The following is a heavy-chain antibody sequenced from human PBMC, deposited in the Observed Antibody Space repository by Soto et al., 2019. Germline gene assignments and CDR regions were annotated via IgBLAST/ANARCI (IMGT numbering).Heavy chain of an antibody. CDR1: YGYISSHY. CDR3: ARLLDRYCSGGSCYSFEGWFDS. CDR2: IYYSGST. V-gene: IGHV4-59*08. Sequence: SETLCLSCTVAYGYISSHYWSWIRQHQGKGLEWIGYIYYSGSTNYNPSLKSRVTISVDTSKNQFSLKLSSVTAADTAVYYCARLLDRYCSGGSCYSFEGWFDSWRQGTLVTVSS. D-gene: IGHD2-15*01. J-gene: IGHJ5*01.